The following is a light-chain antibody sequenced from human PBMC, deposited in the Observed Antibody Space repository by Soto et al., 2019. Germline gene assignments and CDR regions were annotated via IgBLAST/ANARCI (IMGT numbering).Light chain of an antibody. CDR1: QRISNW. CDR3: QQTNSFLWT. J-gene: IGKJ1*01. Sequence: DFQLTESPSSGPASVAASVPLSDLASQRISNWLAWYQQKPGKAPKLLIYAASSLQSGVPSRFSGGGSGTDFTLTISSLQPEDFATYYCQQTNSFLWTFGQGTKVDIK. CDR2: AAS. V-gene: IGKV1-12*01.